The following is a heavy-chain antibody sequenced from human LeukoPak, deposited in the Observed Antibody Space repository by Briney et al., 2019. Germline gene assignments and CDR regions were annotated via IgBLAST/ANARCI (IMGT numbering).Heavy chain of an antibody. D-gene: IGHD6-13*01. CDR2: IYHSGST. CDR1: GYSLRSGYY. Sequence: SETLSLTCAVSGYSLRSGYYWGWIRQPPGKGLEWIGSIYHSGSTYYNPSLKSRVTISVDTSKNQFSLKLSSVTAADTAVYYCARDSPGDSISWSDPYMDVWGKGTTVTVSS. CDR3: ARDSPGDSISWSDPYMDV. V-gene: IGHV4-38-2*02. J-gene: IGHJ6*03.